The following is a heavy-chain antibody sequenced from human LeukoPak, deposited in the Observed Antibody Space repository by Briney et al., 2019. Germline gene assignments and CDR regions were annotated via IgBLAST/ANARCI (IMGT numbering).Heavy chain of an antibody. CDR3: ARGAYNEK. J-gene: IGHJ4*02. CDR2: ISTSTSTI. V-gene: IGHV3-48*01. CDR1: GFTFSSYS. Sequence: GESLRLSCAASGFTFSSYSMNWVRQAPGKGLEWVSYISTSTSTIYYADSVKGRSTISRDNAKNSLYLQMNSLRAEDTAVYYCARGAYNEKWGQGTLVTVSS. D-gene: IGHD1-14*01.